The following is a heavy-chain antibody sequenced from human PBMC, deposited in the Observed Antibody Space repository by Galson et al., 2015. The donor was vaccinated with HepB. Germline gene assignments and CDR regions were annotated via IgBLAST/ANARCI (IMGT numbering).Heavy chain of an antibody. CDR1: GDSVSSNSSL. Sequence: CALSGDSVSSNSSLWNWIRQSPSRGLEWLGRTYYRSKWNNDYAGSVKSRISITSDTSKNHFSLQLNSVTPEDTAVYFCARALRLRKGYKSPFDYWGQGTLVTVSS. CDR3: ARALRLRKGYKSPFDY. D-gene: IGHD5-24*01. J-gene: IGHJ4*02. CDR2: TYYRSKWNN. V-gene: IGHV6-1*01.